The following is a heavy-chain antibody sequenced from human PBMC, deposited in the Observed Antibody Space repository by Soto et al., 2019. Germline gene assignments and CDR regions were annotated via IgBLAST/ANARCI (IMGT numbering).Heavy chain of an antibody. Sequence: GGSLRLSCAASGFTVSSNYMSWVRQAPGKGLEWVSVIYSGGSTYYADSVKGGFTISRHNSKNTLYLQMNSLRAEDTAVYYCARSIAVPIIAAAGIVAFDIWGQGTMVTVSS. D-gene: IGHD6-13*01. J-gene: IGHJ3*02. V-gene: IGHV3-53*04. CDR2: IYSGGST. CDR3: ARSIAVPIIAAAGIVAFDI. CDR1: GFTVSSNY.